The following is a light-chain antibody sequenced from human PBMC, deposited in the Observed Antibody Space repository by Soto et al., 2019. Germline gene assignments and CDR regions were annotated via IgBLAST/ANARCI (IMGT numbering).Light chain of an antibody. Sequence: EIVLTQSPATLSLSPGERATLSCRASQSVGSKLAWYQQRPGQAPRLLIYGASSRATGIPDRFSGSGSGTDFTLTISRLEPEDFAVYYCQQYGSSGTFGQGTKVDIK. V-gene: IGKV3-20*01. CDR1: QSVGSK. J-gene: IGKJ1*01. CDR2: GAS. CDR3: QQYGSSGT.